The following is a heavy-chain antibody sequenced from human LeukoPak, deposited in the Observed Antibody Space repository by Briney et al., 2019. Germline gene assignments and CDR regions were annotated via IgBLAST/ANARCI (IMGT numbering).Heavy chain of an antibody. CDR1: GFTFSSHS. CDR2: IDSSSGYT. J-gene: IGHJ4*02. D-gene: IGHD5-18*01. Sequence: GGSLRLSCAASGFTFSSHSMNWVRQAPGKGLEWVSSIDSSSGYTYYADSVKGRFTISRDNSKNTVYLHMSTVRVEDTAVYYCARDVETATFSFGFWGQGTLVTVSS. CDR3: ARDVETATFSFGF. V-gene: IGHV3-21*01.